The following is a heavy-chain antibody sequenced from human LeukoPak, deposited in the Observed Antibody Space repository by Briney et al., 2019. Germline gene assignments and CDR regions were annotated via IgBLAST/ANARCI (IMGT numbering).Heavy chain of an antibody. CDR3: ARVGVGARTGYYYYYYYMDV. CDR2: IYYSAST. J-gene: IGHJ6*03. V-gene: IGHV4-59*01. CDR1: GGSISSYY. Sequence: PSETLSLTCTGSGGSISSYYWSWVRQPPGKGLEWIVYIYYSASTNYNPSLKSRVTISVDTSKNQFSLKLSSVTAADTAVYYCARVGVGARTGYYYYYYYMDVWGKGTTVTVSS. D-gene: IGHD1-26*01.